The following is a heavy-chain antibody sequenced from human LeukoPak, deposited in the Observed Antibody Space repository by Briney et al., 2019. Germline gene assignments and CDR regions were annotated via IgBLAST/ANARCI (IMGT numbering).Heavy chain of an antibody. D-gene: IGHD3-10*01. CDR2: IYSGGST. J-gene: IGHJ4*02. Sequence: GGSLRLSCAASGFTVSSNYMSWVRQAPGKGLEWVSVIYSGGSTYYADSVKGRFTISRDNSKNTLYLQMNSLRAEDTAVYYCASNLWFGELSIFDYWGQGTLVTVSS. V-gene: IGHV3-66*01. CDR1: GFTVSSNY. CDR3: ASNLWFGELSIFDY.